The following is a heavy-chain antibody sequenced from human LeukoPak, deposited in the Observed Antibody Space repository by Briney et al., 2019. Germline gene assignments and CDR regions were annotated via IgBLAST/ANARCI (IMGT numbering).Heavy chain of an antibody. Sequence: PSETLSLTCTVSGGSISSYYWSWIRQPPGKGLEWIGYIYYSGSTNYNPSLKSRVTISVDTSKNQFSLKLSSVTAADTAVYYCARTTAYQPPTRYYYMDVWGKGTTVTVSS. V-gene: IGHV4-59*01. CDR3: ARTTAYQPPTRYYYMDV. CDR2: IYYSGST. D-gene: IGHD2-2*01. J-gene: IGHJ6*03. CDR1: GGSISSYY.